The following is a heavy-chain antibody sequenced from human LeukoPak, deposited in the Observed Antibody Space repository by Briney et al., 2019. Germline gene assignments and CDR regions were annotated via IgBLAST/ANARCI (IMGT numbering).Heavy chain of an antibody. CDR2: INPVGGVT. J-gene: IGHJ4*02. V-gene: IGHV1-46*01. D-gene: IGHD3-22*01. CDR3: ARLWSYYDNSGFFEDY. CDR1: GYIFTNYY. Sequence: ASVKVSCKASGYIFTNYYLYWVRQAPGQGLEWMGVINPVGGVTTYAQRFQGRVTMTRDTSTSTFDMELSSLKSEDTAVYYCARLWSYYDNSGFFEDYWGQGTLVTASS.